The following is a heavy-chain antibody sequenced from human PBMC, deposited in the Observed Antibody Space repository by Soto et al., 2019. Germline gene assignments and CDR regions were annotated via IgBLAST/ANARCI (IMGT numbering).Heavy chain of an antibody. D-gene: IGHD5-12*01. CDR2: ISSSSTTV. J-gene: IGHJ4*02. Sequence: QVQLVESGGGLVEPGGSLRLSCAASGFTLSDYYMSWVRQAPGKGLEWLSYISSSSTTVYYVDSVKGRFTISRDNAKNSLSLQMDSLRVEDTAVYYCARDGVLATGPIEYWGQGAQVTVSS. V-gene: IGHV3-11*01. CDR3: ARDGVLATGPIEY. CDR1: GFTLSDYY.